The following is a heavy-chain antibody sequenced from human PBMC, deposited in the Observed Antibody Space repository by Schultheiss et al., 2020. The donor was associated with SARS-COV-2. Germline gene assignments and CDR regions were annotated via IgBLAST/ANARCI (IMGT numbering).Heavy chain of an antibody. CDR3: ARGDDAFDI. CDR2: ISGSGGST. J-gene: IGHJ3*02. Sequence: GESLKISCAASGFTFSSYAMHWVRQAPGKGLEWVSAISGSGGSTYYADSVKGRFTISRDNSKNTLYLQMNSLRAEDTAVYYCARGDDAFDIWGRGTMVTVSS. CDR1: GFTFSSYA. V-gene: IGHV3-23*01.